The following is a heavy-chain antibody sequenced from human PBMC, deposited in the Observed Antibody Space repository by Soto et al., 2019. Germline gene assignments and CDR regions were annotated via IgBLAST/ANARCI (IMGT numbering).Heavy chain of an antibody. CDR3: ARGPSELGYCSSTSCYPYYYYYVDV. J-gene: IGHJ6*03. V-gene: IGHV1-8*01. CDR1: VYTFTSYD. Sequence: ASVKVSCKASVYTFTSYDINWVRQATGQGLEWMGWMNPNSGNTGYAQKFQGRVTMTRNTSISTAYMELSSLRSEDTAVYYCARGPSELGYCSSTSCYPYYYYYVDVWGKGTTVTVSS. CDR2: MNPNSGNT. D-gene: IGHD2-2*01.